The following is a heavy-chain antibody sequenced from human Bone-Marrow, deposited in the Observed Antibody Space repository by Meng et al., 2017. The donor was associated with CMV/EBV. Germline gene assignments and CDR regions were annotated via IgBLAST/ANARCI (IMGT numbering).Heavy chain of an antibody. CDR1: GFTFSDYY. V-gene: IGHV3-11*04. D-gene: IGHD6-13*01. J-gene: IGHJ6*02. CDR2: ISSSGSTI. Sequence: GESLKISCAASGFTFSDYYMSWIRQAPGKGLEWVSYISSSGSTIYYADSVKGRFTISRDNAKNSLYLQMNSLRAEDTAVYYCASKEGIAAAGTGRWGYYYGMDVWGQGTTVTVSS. CDR3: ASKEGIAAAGTGRWGYYYGMDV.